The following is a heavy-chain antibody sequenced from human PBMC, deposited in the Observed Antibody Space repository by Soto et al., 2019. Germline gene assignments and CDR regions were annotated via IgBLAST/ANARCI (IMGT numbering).Heavy chain of an antibody. V-gene: IGHV4-30-4*01. CDR2: IYKSTTT. CDR3: ARGRYCLTGRCFPNWFDS. Sequence: LSLTCSVSGDSISTVDYFWAWIRQPPGQALEYIGYIYKSTTTYYNPSFESRVAISLDTSKSQFSLNATSVTAADTAVYFCARGRYCLTGRCFPNWFDSWGQGTLVTVSS. J-gene: IGHJ5*01. D-gene: IGHD2-15*01. CDR1: GDSISTVDYF.